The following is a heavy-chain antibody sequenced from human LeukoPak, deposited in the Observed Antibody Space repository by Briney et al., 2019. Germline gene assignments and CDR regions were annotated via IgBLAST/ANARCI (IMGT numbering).Heavy chain of an antibody. V-gene: IGHV1-2*02. Sequence: ASVKVSCKAFGYTFTGYYMHWVRQAPGQGLEWMGWINPNTGDINYAQKLQGRVTMTTDTSTTTAYMELRSLRYDDTAVYYCARRSGEGATASDYWGQGTLVTVSS. CDR2: INPNTGDI. D-gene: IGHD1-26*01. CDR1: GYTFTGYY. J-gene: IGHJ4*02. CDR3: ARRSGEGATASDY.